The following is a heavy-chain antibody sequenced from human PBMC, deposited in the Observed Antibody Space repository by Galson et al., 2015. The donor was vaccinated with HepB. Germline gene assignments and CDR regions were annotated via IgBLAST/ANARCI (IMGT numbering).Heavy chain of an antibody. D-gene: IGHD6-19*01. CDR3: ANGAVAGTYVPTFFDV. V-gene: IGHV3-23*01. CDR1: GFTFISYA. J-gene: IGHJ2*01. CDR2: VSGHSGHT. Sequence: SLRLSCAASGFTFISYALSWVRQAPGQGLEWVACVSGHSGHTYYAQSVQGRFTISRDTSTRTVYLQMNSLRAEDTAVYYCANGAVAGTYVPTFFDVWGRGTLVTVSS.